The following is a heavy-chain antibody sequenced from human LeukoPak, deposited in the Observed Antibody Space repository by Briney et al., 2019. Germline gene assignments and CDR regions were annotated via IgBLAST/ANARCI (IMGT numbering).Heavy chain of an antibody. J-gene: IGHJ6*02. Sequence: GGSLRLSCVASGFTFSSYGMHWVRQAPGKGLEWVAFIRYDGSNKYYADSVKGRFTISRDNSKNTLYLQMNSLRAEDTAVYYCAKDTGVNYDILTGYYSGYYYYGMDVWGQGTTVTVSS. CDR2: IRYDGSNK. CDR3: AKDTGVNYDILTGYYSGYYYYGMDV. V-gene: IGHV3-30*02. CDR1: GFTFSSYG. D-gene: IGHD3-9*01.